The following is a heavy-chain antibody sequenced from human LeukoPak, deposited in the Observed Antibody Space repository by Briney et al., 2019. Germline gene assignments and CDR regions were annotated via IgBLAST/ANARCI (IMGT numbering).Heavy chain of an antibody. V-gene: IGHV1-69*13. CDR2: IIPIFGTA. J-gene: IGHJ4*02. CDR1: GGTFSSYA. Sequence: SVKVSCKASGGTFSSYAISWVRQAPGQGLEWMGGIIPIFGTANYAQKFQGRVTITADESTSTAYMELSSLRSEDTAVYYCARDLMGIAYRGAFYYWGQGTLVTVSS. D-gene: IGHD6-13*01. CDR3: ARDLMGIAYRGAFYY.